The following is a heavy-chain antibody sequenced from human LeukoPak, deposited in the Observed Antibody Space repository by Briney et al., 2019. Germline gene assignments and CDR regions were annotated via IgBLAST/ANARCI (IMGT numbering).Heavy chain of an antibody. V-gene: IGHV4-39*01. CDR1: GASLSSISYC. Sequence: SETLSLTCTLSGASLSSISYCCGWIRQPPGKGLEWIGSIYYSGSTYYNPSLKSRVTISVDTSKNQFYLKLSSVTAADTAVYYCASRGGFGYGAEYFDYWGQGTLVTVSS. CDR3: ASRGGFGYGAEYFDY. D-gene: IGHD5-18*01. CDR2: IYYSGST. J-gene: IGHJ4*02.